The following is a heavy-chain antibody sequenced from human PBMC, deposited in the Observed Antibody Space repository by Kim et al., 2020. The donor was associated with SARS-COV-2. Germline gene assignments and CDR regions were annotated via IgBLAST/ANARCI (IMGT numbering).Heavy chain of an antibody. D-gene: IGHD2-2*01. J-gene: IGHJ6*02. Sequence: SVKVSCKASGGTFTSQAFSWVRQAPGQGLEWMGGIIPFFGTPIYAQKFQGRVTITADESIRTVYMELSSLRSEDTAVYYCARAIAVVPAGWRDYSYGMDVWGQGTTVTVSS. CDR3: ARAIAVVPAGWRDYSYGMDV. CDR2: IIPFFGTP. CDR1: GGTFTSQA. V-gene: IGHV1-69*13.